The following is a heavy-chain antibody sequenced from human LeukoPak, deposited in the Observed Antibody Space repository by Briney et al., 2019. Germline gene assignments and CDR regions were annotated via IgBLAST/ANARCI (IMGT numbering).Heavy chain of an antibody. D-gene: IGHD3-10*01. V-gene: IGHV4-39*07. J-gene: IGHJ4*02. CDR3: ARGGSIEDYFDY. Sequence: PSETLSLTCTVSGGSVSSSSYYWGWIRQPPGKGLEWIGSIYYSGSTNYNPSLKSRVTISVDTSKNQFSLKLSSVTAADTAVYYCARGGSIEDYFDYWGQGTLVTVSS. CDR1: GGSVSSSSYY. CDR2: IYYSGST.